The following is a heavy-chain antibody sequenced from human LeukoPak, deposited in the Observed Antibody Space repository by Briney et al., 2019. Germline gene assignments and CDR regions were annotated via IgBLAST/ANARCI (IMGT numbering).Heavy chain of an antibody. CDR2: TWYEGSNK. CDR1: GFSFSSYG. V-gene: IGHV3-33*01. Sequence: GGSLRLSCAASGFSFSSYGMHWVRQAPGKGLEWVAVTWYEGSNKYYVDSVQGRFTISRDNSKNTLYLQMNSLRAEDTAVYYCARDTGFCSGGSCYSGGFDPWGQGTLVTVSS. CDR3: ARDTGFCSGGSCYSGGFDP. D-gene: IGHD2-15*01. J-gene: IGHJ5*02.